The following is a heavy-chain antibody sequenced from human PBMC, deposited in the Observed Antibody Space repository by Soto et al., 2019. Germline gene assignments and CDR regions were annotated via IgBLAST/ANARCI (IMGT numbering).Heavy chain of an antibody. V-gene: IGHV4-34*01. CDR1: GGSFSGYY. CDR3: AREGLWFGDLSRSYRRYYYMDV. Sequence: SETLSLTCAVYGGSFSGYYWSWIRQPPGKGLEWIGEINHSGSTNYNPSLKSRVTISVDTSKNQFSLKLSSVTAADTAVYYCAREGLWFGDLSRSYRRYYYMDVWGKGTTVTVSS. CDR2: INHSGST. D-gene: IGHD3-10*01. J-gene: IGHJ6*03.